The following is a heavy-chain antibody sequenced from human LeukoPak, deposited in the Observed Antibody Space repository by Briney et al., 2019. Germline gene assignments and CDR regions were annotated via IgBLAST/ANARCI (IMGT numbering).Heavy chain of an antibody. V-gene: IGHV4-39*01. J-gene: IGHJ4*02. Sequence: SETLSLTCTVSGASISGSGYYWGWIRQSPGRGLEWIGSIFYTGSTSHNPSLNSRITISVDTSKNQFSLKLNSVTAADSALYFCARNRHSYDSSGHLGIDYWGQGTLVTASS. CDR2: IFYTGST. CDR3: ARNRHSYDSSGHLGIDY. D-gene: IGHD3-22*01. CDR1: GASISGSGYY.